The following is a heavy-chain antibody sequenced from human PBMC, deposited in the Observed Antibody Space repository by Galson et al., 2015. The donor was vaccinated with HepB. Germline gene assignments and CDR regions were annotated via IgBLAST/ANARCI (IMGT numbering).Heavy chain of an antibody. CDR1: GGTFSTYI. V-gene: IGHV1-69*04. CDR2: IVPMVGVA. J-gene: IGHJ5*01. Sequence: SVKVSCKASGGTFSTYIISWVRQAPGQGLEWMGRIVPMVGVAKYALKFQGRVTISADKSTGTAYMELSSLRSEDTALYYCARDAGYSDLNWFDSWGQGTRVTVSS. CDR3: ARDAGYSDLNWFDS. D-gene: IGHD5-18*01.